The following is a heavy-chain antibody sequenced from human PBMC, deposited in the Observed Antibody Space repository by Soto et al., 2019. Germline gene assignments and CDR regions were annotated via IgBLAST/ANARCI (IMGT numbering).Heavy chain of an antibody. CDR2: IKHDGSDQ. D-gene: IGHD3-10*01. V-gene: IGHV3-7*01. J-gene: IGHJ4*02. CDR3: TRAGGSYYFDF. CDR1: GFPFSSLW. Sequence: VQLVESGGGLVLPGGSLRLSCAASGFPFSSLWMSWVRQAPGKGLEWVANIKHDGSDQYYVESVKGRFTISRDNARNSLSLQMNSLRGDDTAVYYCTRAGGSYYFDFWGQGTLVTVSA.